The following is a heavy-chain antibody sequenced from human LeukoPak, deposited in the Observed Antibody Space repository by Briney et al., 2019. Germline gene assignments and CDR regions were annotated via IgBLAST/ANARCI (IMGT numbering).Heavy chain of an antibody. CDR2: IYYSGST. CDR1: GGSISSYY. D-gene: IGHD4-17*01. Sequence: SETLSLTCTVSGGSISSYYWSWIRQPPGKGLEWIGYIYYSGSTNYNPSLKSRVTISVDTSKNQFSLKLSSVTAADTAVYYCARADYGDSDFDYWGRGTLVTVSS. J-gene: IGHJ4*02. V-gene: IGHV4-59*01. CDR3: ARADYGDSDFDY.